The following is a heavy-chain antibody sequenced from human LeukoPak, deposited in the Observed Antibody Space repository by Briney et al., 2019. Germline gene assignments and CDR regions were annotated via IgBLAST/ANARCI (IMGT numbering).Heavy chain of an antibody. V-gene: IGHV3-74*01. J-gene: IGHJ4*02. CDR3: AREWKKTGAFDH. CDR1: GFTFSSYW. CDR2: INTDGSST. Sequence: GGSLRLSCAASGFTFSSYWMHWGRQVPGKGLVWVSRINTDGSSTTYADSVKGRFTISRDNTENTLYLQMSSLRAEDTAVYYCAREWKKTGAFDHWGQGTLVTVSS. D-gene: IGHD1-1*01.